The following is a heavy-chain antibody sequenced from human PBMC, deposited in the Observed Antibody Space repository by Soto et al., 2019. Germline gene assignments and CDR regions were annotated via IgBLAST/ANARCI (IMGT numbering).Heavy chain of an antibody. CDR3: ATDQGYYDSAH. V-gene: IGHV3-66*01. CDR1: GSNFSSY. Sequence: GVSMRVSWTVAGSNFSSYVSWVRQAPGKGLEWVSVIYGGGTTYYADSVKGRFTISRDSSKNSLYLQMNSLRAEDTALYYCATDQGYYDSAHWGQGTTVTVSS. J-gene: IGHJ6*02. D-gene: IGHD3-10*01. CDR2: IYGGGTT.